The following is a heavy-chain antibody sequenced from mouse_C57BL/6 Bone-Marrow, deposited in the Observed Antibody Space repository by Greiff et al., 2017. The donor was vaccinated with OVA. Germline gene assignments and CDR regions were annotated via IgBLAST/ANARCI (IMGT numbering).Heavy chain of an antibody. CDR2: IWRGGST. CDR3: ASITTASNFDV. J-gene: IGHJ1*03. D-gene: IGHD1-2*01. V-gene: IGHV2-2*01. Sequence: QVQLKQSGPGLVQPSQSLSITCTVSGFSLTSYGVHWVRQSPGKGLEWLGVIWRGGSTDYNAAFISRLSISKDNSKSQVFFKMNSLQADDTAIYYCASITTASNFDVWGTGTTVTVSS. CDR1: GFSLTSYG.